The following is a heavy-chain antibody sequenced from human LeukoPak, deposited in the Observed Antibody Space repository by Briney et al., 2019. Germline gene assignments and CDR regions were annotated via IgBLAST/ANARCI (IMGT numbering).Heavy chain of an antibody. CDR1: GASISSYY. CDR2: ISYSGST. CDR3: ARHPELYFFDY. Sequence: SSETLSLTCTVSGASISSYYWSWIRQPPGKGLEWIGYISYSGSTNYNPSLKSRVTISADTSKNQVSLTLSSATAADTAVYYCARHPELYFFDYWGQGTLVTVSS. V-gene: IGHV4-59*08. J-gene: IGHJ4*02. D-gene: IGHD3-10*01.